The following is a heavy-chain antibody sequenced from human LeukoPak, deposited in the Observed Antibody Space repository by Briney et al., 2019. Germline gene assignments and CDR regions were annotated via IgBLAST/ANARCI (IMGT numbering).Heavy chain of an antibody. Sequence: GGSLRLSCAASGFTFSSYAMSWVRQAPGKGLEWVAAISRSGGSTYYAHPVKGRFTISRDNSKNTLYLQMNSLRAEDTAVYYCATLTVGGVIGHFDYWGQGTLVTVSS. V-gene: IGHV3-23*01. CDR1: GFTFSSYA. CDR2: ISRSGGST. J-gene: IGHJ4*02. CDR3: ATLTVGGVIGHFDY. D-gene: IGHD3-16*02.